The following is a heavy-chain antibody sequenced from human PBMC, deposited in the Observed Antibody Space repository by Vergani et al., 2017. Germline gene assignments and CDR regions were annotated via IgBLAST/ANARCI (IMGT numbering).Heavy chain of an antibody. D-gene: IGHD1-1*01. CDR2: INSDGSST. Sequence: VQLVESGGGLVQPGGSLRLSCAASGFTFSSYWMHWVRQAPGKGLVWVSRINSDGSSTSYADSVKGRFTISRDNSKNTLYLQMNSLRAEDTAVYYCAKIPQMTRTTLVVDYWGQGTLVTVSS. V-gene: IGHV3-74*01. J-gene: IGHJ4*02. CDR1: GFTFSSYW. CDR3: AKIPQMTRTTLVVDY.